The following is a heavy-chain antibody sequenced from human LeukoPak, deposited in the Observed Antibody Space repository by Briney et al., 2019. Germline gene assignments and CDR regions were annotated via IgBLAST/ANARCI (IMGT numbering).Heavy chain of an antibody. CDR3: ASFGGDILWFGVGWFDP. J-gene: IGHJ5*02. D-gene: IGHD3-10*01. Sequence: PSETLSLTCAVYGGSFSGYYWSWIRQPPGKGLEWIGEINHSGSTNYNPSLKSRVTISVDTSKNQFSLQLNSVTPEDTAVYYCASFGGDILWFGVGWFDPWGQGTLVTVSS. CDR2: INHSGST. CDR1: GGSFSGYY. V-gene: IGHV4-34*01.